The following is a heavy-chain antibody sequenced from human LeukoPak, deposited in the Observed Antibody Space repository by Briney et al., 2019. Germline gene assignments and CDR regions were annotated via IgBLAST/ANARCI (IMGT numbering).Heavy chain of an antibody. D-gene: IGHD3-10*01. Sequence: GGSLRLSCAASGFTFTICAMNWVRQAPGKGLEWVSGISGSGSSTYYADSVKGRFTISRDSSKNTVYLQMSSLRAEDTAVYYCAKAEGSYKPLIDYWGQGTLVTVSS. CDR1: GFTFTICA. CDR2: ISGSGSST. V-gene: IGHV3-23*01. CDR3: AKAEGSYKPLIDY. J-gene: IGHJ4*02.